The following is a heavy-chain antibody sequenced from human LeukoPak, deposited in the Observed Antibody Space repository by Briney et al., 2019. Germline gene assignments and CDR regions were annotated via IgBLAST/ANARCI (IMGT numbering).Heavy chain of an antibody. CDR3: AKEAYYYGSGSYRKYYFDR. D-gene: IGHD3-10*01. V-gene: IGHV3-23*01. J-gene: IGHJ4*02. CDR2: ISGSGGSP. CDR1: GFTFVDYA. Sequence: GGSLRLSCAASGFTFVDYAMTWVRQAPGKGLEWVSAISGSGGSPHYADSVKGRFTISRDNSKNTLYLQMNSLRAGDTAIYYCAKEAYYYGSGSYRKYYFDRWGQGTLVTVSS.